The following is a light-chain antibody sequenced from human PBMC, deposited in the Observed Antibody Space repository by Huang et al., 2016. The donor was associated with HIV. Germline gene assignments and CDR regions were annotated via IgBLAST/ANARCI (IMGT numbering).Light chain of an antibody. CDR3: QQSQSPPRT. CDR2: ATF. V-gene: IGKV1-39*01. CDR1: QNIDTS. Sequence: DIQMTQSPSSLSASVGDRVTITCRASQNIDTSLNWYQQKPGQAPKLLIYATFPLQSGVPSRFGGGGSGTAFTLTINSLHPEDFATYYCQQSQSPPRTFGQGTKVEI. J-gene: IGKJ1*01.